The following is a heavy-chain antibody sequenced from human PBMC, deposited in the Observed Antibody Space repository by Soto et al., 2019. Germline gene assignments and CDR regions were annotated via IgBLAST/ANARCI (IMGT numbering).Heavy chain of an antibody. CDR2: INAGNGNT. CDR1: GYTFTSYA. Sequence: QVQLVQSGAEVKKPGASVKVSCKASGYTFTSYAMHWVRQAPGQRLERMGWINAGNGNTKYSQKFQGRVTITRDTSASTAYMELSSLRSEDTAVYYCAIGYCSGGSCYSPFDYWGQGTLVTVSS. D-gene: IGHD2-15*01. J-gene: IGHJ4*02. CDR3: AIGYCSGGSCYSPFDY. V-gene: IGHV1-3*01.